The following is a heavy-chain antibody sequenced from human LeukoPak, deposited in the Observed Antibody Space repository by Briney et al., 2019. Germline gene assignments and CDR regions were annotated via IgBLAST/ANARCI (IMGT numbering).Heavy chain of an antibody. CDR3: AKTLYIAGGYFDY. CDR2: ISGSGGST. CDR1: GFTFSSYA. Sequence: GGSLRLSCSASGFTFSSYAMSWVRQAPGKGLEWVSAISGSGGSTYYADSVKGRFTISRDNSKNTLYLQMNSLRAEDTAVYYCAKTLYIAGGYFDYWGQGTLVTVSS. J-gene: IGHJ4*02. D-gene: IGHD6-13*01. V-gene: IGHV3-23*01.